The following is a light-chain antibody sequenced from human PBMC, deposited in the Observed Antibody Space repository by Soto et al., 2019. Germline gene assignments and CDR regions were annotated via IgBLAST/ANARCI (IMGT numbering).Light chain of an antibody. J-gene: IGKJ4*01. Sequence: EIVVTQSAATLSLSPGERATLSCRASQSVSSYLAWYQQKPGQAPRLLIYDASSRATGIPARFSGSGSGTDSALTISSIEPEGFAVYYCQQRSSWLTFGGGTKVEIK. CDR2: DAS. CDR3: QQRSSWLT. CDR1: QSVSSY. V-gene: IGKV3-11*01.